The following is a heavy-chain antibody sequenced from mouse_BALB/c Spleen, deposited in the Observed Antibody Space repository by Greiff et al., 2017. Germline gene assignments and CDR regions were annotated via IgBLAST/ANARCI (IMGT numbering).Heavy chain of an antibody. D-gene: IGHD1-1*01. J-gene: IGHJ3*01. CDR2: IWTGGGT. V-gene: IGHV2-9-2*01. Sequence: VQRVESGPGLVAPSQSLSITCTVSGFSLTSYDISWIRQPPGKGLEWLGVIWTGGGTNYNSAFMSRLSISKDNSKSQVFLKMNSLQTDDTAIYYCVRAYSWFAYWGQGTLVTVSA. CDR3: VRAYSWFAY. CDR1: GFSLTSYD.